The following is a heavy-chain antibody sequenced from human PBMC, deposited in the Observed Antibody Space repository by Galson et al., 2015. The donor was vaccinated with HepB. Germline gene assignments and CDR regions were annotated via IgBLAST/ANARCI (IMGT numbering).Heavy chain of an antibody. Sequence: SLRLSCAASGFTFSSYWMSWVRQAPGKGLEWVANIKQDGSEKYYVDSVKGRFTISRDNAKNSLYLQMNSLRAEDTAVYYCARDLYYGSGSPLDYWGQGTLVTVSS. CDR3: ARDLYYGSGSPLDY. D-gene: IGHD3-10*01. CDR2: IKQDGSEK. CDR1: GFTFSSYW. J-gene: IGHJ4*02. V-gene: IGHV3-7*03.